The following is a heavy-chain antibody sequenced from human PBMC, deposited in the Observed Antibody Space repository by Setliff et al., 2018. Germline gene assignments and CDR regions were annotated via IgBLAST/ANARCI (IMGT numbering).Heavy chain of an antibody. CDR3: ARDPSLYCSSTSCSPHWFDP. J-gene: IGHJ5*02. D-gene: IGHD2-2*01. V-gene: IGHV1-18*04. CDR1: GYTFTGYY. Sequence: ASVKVSCKASGYTFTGYYMHWVRQAPGQGLEWMGWISAYNGNTNYAQKLQGRVTMTTDTSTSTAYMELRSLRSDDTAVYYCARDPSLYCSSTSCSPHWFDPWGQGTLVTVS. CDR2: ISAYNGNT.